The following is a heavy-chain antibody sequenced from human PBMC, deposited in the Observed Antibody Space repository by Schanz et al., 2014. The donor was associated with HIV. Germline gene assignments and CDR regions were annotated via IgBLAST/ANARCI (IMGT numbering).Heavy chain of an antibody. Sequence: VQLVESGGGMVQPGRSLRLSCAASGFTFSTYGMHWVRQAPGKGLEWVTFITYDGSIKKHADSVKGRFTISRDNSKKTLHLQMNSLRPEDTAVYYCSTDIAVAGRGGMDLWGQGTTVTVAS. V-gene: IGHV3-30*19. J-gene: IGHJ6*02. CDR3: STDIAVAGRGGMDL. CDR1: GFTFSTYG. CDR2: ITYDGSIK. D-gene: IGHD6-19*01.